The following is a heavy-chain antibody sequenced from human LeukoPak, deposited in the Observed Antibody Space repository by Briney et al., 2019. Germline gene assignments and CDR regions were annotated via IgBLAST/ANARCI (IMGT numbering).Heavy chain of an antibody. V-gene: IGHV4-31*03. Sequence: SETLSLTCTVSGGSIGSGGYYWSWIRQHPGKGLEWIGYIYYSGSTYYNPSLKSRVTISVDTSKNQFSLKLSSVIAADTAVYYCARDVPAGILDIWGQGTMVTVSS. CDR1: GGSIGSGGYY. CDR2: IYYSGST. J-gene: IGHJ3*02. D-gene: IGHD2-2*01. CDR3: ARDVPAGILDI.